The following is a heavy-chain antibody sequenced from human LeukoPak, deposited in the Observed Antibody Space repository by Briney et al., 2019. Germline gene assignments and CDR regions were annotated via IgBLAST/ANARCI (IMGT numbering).Heavy chain of an antibody. CDR2: ISSISSYI. D-gene: IGHD2-2*01. Sequence: TGGSLRLSCAASGFTFSSYSMNWVRQAPGKGLEWVSSISSISSYIYYADSVKGGFTISRDNAKNSLYLQMNSLRAEDTAVYYCARPCSSTSCYSVGEFAYWGQGTLVTVSS. CDR1: GFTFSSYS. J-gene: IGHJ4*02. CDR3: ARPCSSTSCYSVGEFAY. V-gene: IGHV3-21*01.